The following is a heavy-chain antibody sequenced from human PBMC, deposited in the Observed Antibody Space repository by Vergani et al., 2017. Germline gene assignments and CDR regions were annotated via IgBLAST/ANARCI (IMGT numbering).Heavy chain of an antibody. Sequence: QVQLVESGGGVVQPGRSLRLSCAASGFTFNQYGMHWVRQAPGKGLEWVAVTWYDGNNKQYADSVKGRFTISRDNSKSTMYQKMNSLRDEDTGVYYCARDVRLLYNRFDPWGQGTLVTVSS. D-gene: IGHD1-14*01. CDR2: TWYDGNNK. CDR3: ARDVRLLYNRFDP. CDR1: GFTFNQYG. J-gene: IGHJ5*02. V-gene: IGHV3-33*01.